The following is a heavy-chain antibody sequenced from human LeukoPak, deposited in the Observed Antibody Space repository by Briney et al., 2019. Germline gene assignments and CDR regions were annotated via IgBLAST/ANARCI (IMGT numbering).Heavy chain of an antibody. J-gene: IGHJ4*02. D-gene: IGHD6-19*01. V-gene: IGHV3-30*02. Sequence: GGSLRLSYVASGFTFSSNGMHWVRQAPGKGLEWVTFIQYDGSKKYYADSVKGRFTISRDNSKNTLYLQMNSLRGEDTARYYCAKATIEQWLVKVGSFDSWGQGTLVSVSS. CDR1: GFTFSSNG. CDR2: IQYDGSKK. CDR3: AKATIEQWLVKVGSFDS.